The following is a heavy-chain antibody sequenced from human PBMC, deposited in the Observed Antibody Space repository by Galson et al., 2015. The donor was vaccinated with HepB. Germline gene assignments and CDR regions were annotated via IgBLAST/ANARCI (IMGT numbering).Heavy chain of an antibody. J-gene: IGHJ4*02. V-gene: IGHV1-18*01. CDR3: ARARYSTSPPDY. CDR1: GYSFTNYG. CDR2: ISIYNGDT. Sequence: SVKVSCKASGYSFTNYGINWVRQAPGQGLEWMGWISIYNGDTDYAQKFQGRVTTTTDRSTSTAYMELRSLRFDDTAVYYCARARYSTSPPDYWGQGTLVTVSS. D-gene: IGHD2/OR15-2a*01.